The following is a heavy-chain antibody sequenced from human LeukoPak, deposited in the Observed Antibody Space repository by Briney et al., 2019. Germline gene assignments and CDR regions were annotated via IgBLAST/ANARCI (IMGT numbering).Heavy chain of an antibody. V-gene: IGHV1-69*01. J-gene: IGHJ5*02. Sequence: PVKVSCKASGGTFSSYAISWVRQAPGQGLEWMGGIIPIFGTANYAQKFQGRVTITADESTSTAYMELSSLRSEDTAVYYCATLRKGYCSGGSCPRGYWFDPWGQGTLVTVSS. D-gene: IGHD2-15*01. CDR1: GGTFSSYA. CDR2: IIPIFGTA. CDR3: ATLRKGYCSGGSCPRGYWFDP.